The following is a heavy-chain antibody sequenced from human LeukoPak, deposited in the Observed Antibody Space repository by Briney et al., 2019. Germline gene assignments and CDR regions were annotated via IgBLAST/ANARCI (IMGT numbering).Heavy chain of an antibody. D-gene: IGHD4-17*01. Sequence: PSETLSLTCTVSGGSISSYYWSWIRQPPGKGLEWIGYINYSGSTNYNPSLKSRVTMSVDTSKNQFSLKLSSVTAADTAMYYCARERRQDYVYFDRWGQGSLVTVSS. J-gene: IGHJ4*02. V-gene: IGHV4-59*01. CDR1: GGSISSYY. CDR3: ARERRQDYVYFDR. CDR2: INYSGST.